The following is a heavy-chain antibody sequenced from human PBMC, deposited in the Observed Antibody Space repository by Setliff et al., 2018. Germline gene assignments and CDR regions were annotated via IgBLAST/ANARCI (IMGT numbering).Heavy chain of an antibody. V-gene: IGHV3-11*04. Sequence: GGSLRLSCAASGFTFSDYYMSWIRQAPGKGLEWVSYISSSGSTIYYADSVKGRFTISRDNAKNSLYLQMNSLRAEDTAVYYCASRGYSYDDAFDIWGQGTMVTVSS. CDR1: GFTFSDYY. CDR2: ISSSGSTI. D-gene: IGHD5-18*01. J-gene: IGHJ3*02. CDR3: ASRGYSYDDAFDI.